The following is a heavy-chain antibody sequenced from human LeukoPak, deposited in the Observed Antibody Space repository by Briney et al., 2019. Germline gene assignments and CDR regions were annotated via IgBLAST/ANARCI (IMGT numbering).Heavy chain of an antibody. Sequence: PGGSLRLSCAASGFTFSSYAMSWVRQAPGKGLEWASAISGSGGSTYYADSVKGRFTISRDNSKNTLYLQMNSLRAEDTAVYYCARAIAARARGAFDYWGQGTLVTVSS. CDR3: ARAIAARARGAFDY. D-gene: IGHD6-6*01. CDR1: GFTFSSYA. V-gene: IGHV3-23*01. J-gene: IGHJ4*02. CDR2: ISGSGGST.